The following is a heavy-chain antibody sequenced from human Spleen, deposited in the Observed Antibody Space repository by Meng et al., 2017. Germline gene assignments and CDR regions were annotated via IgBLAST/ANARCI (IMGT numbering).Heavy chain of an antibody. CDR3: ARQLTLTKDFDY. D-gene: IGHD5-24*01. CDR2: IIPILGIP. CDR1: GGTFSSHI. J-gene: IGHJ4*02. Sequence: QVQLVQSGAEVKKPGSSVKVSCKASGGTFSSHIINWVRQAPGQGLEWVGRIIPILGIPNYAQKFQGRVTITADKSTSTASMELSSLTSDDTAVYYCARQLTLTKDFDYWGQGTLVTVSS. V-gene: IGHV1-69*02.